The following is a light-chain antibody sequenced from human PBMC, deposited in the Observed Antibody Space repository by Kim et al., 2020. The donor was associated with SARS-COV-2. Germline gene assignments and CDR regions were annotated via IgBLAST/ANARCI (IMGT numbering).Light chain of an antibody. CDR1: QNIGKW. Sequence: QMTQSPPTVSASVGDRVIITCRASQNIGKWLAWYQQKPEKAPKLLIKMASNLEPAVPSRFSGSGSGTEFTLTINSLQPDDYATYYCQQYNDWPSVTFGGGTKVDIK. CDR3: QQYNDWPSVT. J-gene: IGKJ4*01. V-gene: IGKV1-5*03. CDR2: MAS.